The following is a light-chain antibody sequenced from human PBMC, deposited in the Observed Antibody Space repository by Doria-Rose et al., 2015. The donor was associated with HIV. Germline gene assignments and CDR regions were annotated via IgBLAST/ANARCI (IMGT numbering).Light chain of an antibody. V-gene: IGKV3-20*01. Sequence: EIVMTQSPGTLSLSPGERATLSCRVSPRFSSTYLAWYQQQPSQAPSLLIYDGSTRATCIPDRFSASGSWTDFTLTINRLEPEDFALYYCHQYGTSWTFGQGTKVEI. CDR2: DGS. CDR3: HQYGTSWT. J-gene: IGKJ1*01. CDR1: PRFSSTY.